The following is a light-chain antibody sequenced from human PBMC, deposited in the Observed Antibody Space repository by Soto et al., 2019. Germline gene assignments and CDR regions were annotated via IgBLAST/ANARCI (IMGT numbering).Light chain of an antibody. J-gene: IGKJ3*01. V-gene: IGKV3-20*01. Sequence: EIVLTQSPGTLSLSPGERATLSCRASQSVSSSYLAWYQQKPGQAPRLLIYGASSRATGITDRFSGSGSGTDFTLTISRLEPEDFAVYYCQQYYNSLIIFGHGTNVDIK. CDR2: GAS. CDR3: QQYYNSLII. CDR1: QSVSSSY.